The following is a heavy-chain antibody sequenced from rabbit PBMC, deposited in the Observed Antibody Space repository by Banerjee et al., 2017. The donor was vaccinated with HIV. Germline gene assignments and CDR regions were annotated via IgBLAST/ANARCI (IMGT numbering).Heavy chain of an antibody. CDR1: GFSFSSYYY. D-gene: IGHD6-1*01. J-gene: IGHJ6*01. CDR2: INSDSGST. Sequence: QSLEESGGDLVKPGASLTLTCTASGFSFSSYYYMCWVRQAPGKGLEWIACINSDSGSTHYAGWAKGRFTISKTSSTTVTLQLNSLTAADTATYFCARFKRFRNTYGYGDYVYGYGMDLWGQGTLVTVS. CDR3: ARFKRFRNTYGYGDYVYGYGMDL. V-gene: IGHV1S40*01.